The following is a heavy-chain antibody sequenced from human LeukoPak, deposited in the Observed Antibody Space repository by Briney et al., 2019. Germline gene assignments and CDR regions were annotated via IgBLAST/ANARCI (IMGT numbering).Heavy chain of an antibody. CDR2: IYYSGST. V-gene: IGHV4-59*11. J-gene: IGHJ4*02. CDR1: AGSISSHY. Sequence: SSETLSLTCTVSAGSISSHYWSWIRQPPGKGLEWIGYIYYSGSTNYNPSLKSRVTISVDTSKNQFSLKLSSVTAADTAVYYCARAPTRDLYNYDFWSGYYPWGQGTLVTVS. D-gene: IGHD3-3*01. CDR3: ARAPTRDLYNYDFWSGYYP.